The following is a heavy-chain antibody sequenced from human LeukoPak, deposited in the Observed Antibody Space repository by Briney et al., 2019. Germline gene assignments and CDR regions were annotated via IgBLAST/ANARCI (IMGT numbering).Heavy chain of an antibody. D-gene: IGHD3-10*01. V-gene: IGHV3-53*01. J-gene: IGHJ5*02. Sequence: GGSLRLSCAASGFTVSSNYMSWVRQAPGKGLEWVSVIYSGGSTYYADSVKGRFTISRDNSKNTLYLQMNSLRAEDTAVYYCTRVYGSGSYEWFDPWGQGTLVTVSS. CDR3: TRVYGSGSYEWFDP. CDR2: IYSGGST. CDR1: GFTVSSNY.